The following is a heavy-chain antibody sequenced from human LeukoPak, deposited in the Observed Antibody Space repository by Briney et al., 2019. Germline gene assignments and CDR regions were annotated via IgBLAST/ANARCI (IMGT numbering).Heavy chain of an antibody. CDR2: ISGDGGST. CDR3: VKFGDYSNLDAFDI. CDR1: GFTFDDYA. D-gene: IGHD4-11*01. Sequence: PGGSLRLSCAASGFTFDDYAMHWVRQAPGKGLEWVSLISGDGGSTYYADSVKGRFTISRDNSKNSLYLQMNSLRTEDTALYYCVKFGDYSNLDAFDIWGQGTMVTVSS. V-gene: IGHV3-43*02. J-gene: IGHJ3*02.